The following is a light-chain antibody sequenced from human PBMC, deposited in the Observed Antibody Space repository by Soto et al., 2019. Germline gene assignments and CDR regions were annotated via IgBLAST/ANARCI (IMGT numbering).Light chain of an antibody. V-gene: IGKV1-8*01. CDR1: QGISSY. CDR2: AAS. Sequence: AIRMTQSPSSLSASTGDRVTITCRASQGISSYLAWYQQKPGKAPKLLIYAASTLQSGVPSRFRRSGSGTDFTLTLSCLQSEDFATYYCLRYYSYSRTFGQGTKVDIK. J-gene: IGKJ1*01. CDR3: LRYYSYSRT.